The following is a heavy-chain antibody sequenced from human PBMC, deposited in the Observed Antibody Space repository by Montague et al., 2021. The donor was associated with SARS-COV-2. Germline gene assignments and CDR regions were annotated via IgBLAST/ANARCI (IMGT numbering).Heavy chain of an antibody. CDR1: GGSISTYY. Sequence: SETLSLTCSVSGGSISTYYWSWIRQPPGKGLEWIGYIYYSGSTNYNSYLTSRVTISIDTSKNQFSLELSSVTAADMAVYYCASPGGYCTGGSCYYVYWGQGTLVTVSS. J-gene: IGHJ4*02. D-gene: IGHD2-15*01. CDR3: ASPGGYCTGGSCYYVY. V-gene: IGHV4-59*01. CDR2: IYYSGST.